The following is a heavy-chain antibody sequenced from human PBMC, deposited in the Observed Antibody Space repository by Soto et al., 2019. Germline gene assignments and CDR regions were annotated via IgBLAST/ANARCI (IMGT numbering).Heavy chain of an antibody. CDR3: AATGYDYYGSGTQLGALDY. J-gene: IGHJ4*02. CDR1: GASISSYY. D-gene: IGHD3-10*01. V-gene: IGHV4-59*08. Sequence: SVTLSLTCTVSGASISSYYWCWIWQSPGKGLEWIGYIYYSGSTNYTPSLKSRVTIPVDTSKNQFSLKLSSVTAADTAVYYCAATGYDYYGSGTQLGALDYWGQGTLVTVS. CDR2: IYYSGST.